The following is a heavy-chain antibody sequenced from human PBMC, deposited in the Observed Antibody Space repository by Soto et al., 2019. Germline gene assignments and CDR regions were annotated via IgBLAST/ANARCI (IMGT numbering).Heavy chain of an antibody. D-gene: IGHD3-3*01. CDR2: INHSGST. J-gene: IGHJ6*02. V-gene: IGHV4-34*01. Sequence: PSETLSLTCAVYGGSFSGYYWSWIRQPPGKGLEWIGEINHSGSTNYNPSLKSRVTISVDTSKNQFSLKLSSVTAADTAVYYCARGRVRHYDFWSGFRYYYGMDVWGQGTTVTVSS. CDR3: ARGRVRHYDFWSGFRYYYGMDV. CDR1: GGSFSGYY.